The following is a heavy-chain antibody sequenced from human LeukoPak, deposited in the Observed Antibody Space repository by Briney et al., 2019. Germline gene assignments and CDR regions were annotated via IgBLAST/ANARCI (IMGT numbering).Heavy chain of an antibody. V-gene: IGHV3-48*03. Sequence: PGGSLRLSCAASGFTFSSYEMNWVRQAPGKGLEWVSYISSSGSTIYYADSVKGRFTISRDNAKNSLYLQMNSLRAEDTAVYYCARVEGIQPKYFDYWGQGTLVTVSS. CDR2: ISSSGSTI. D-gene: IGHD5-18*01. J-gene: IGHJ4*02. CDR1: GFTFSSYE. CDR3: ARVEGIQPKYFDY.